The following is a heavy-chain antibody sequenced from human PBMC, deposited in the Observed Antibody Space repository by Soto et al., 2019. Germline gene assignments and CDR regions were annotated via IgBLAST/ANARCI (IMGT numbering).Heavy chain of an antibody. CDR2: VYYRGRS. D-gene: IGHD4-17*01. Sequence: SETLSLTCTVSVGSFTNSSYYWGWILQSPGKGLEWIGSVYYRGRSYSKSSVKSRVTISADTSKNRFSLSLNSVTASDTAVYFCVSQRTTVPTQAYFDYWGPGALVTVS. J-gene: IGHJ4*02. CDR3: VSQRTTVPTQAYFDY. V-gene: IGHV4-39*01. CDR1: VGSFTNSSYY.